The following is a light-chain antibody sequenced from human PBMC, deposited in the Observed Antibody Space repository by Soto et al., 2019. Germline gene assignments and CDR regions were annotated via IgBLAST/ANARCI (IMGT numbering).Light chain of an antibody. Sequence: EIVLTQSPGTLSLSPGERATLSCRASQSVGSSYLAWYQQKPGQAPRLLIYGTSSRATGIPDRFSGSGSGTDFTLTISSLQSEDFAVYYCHQYNNWPPWTFGQGTRLEIK. J-gene: IGKJ5*01. CDR1: QSVGSSY. CDR2: GTS. CDR3: HQYNNWPPWT. V-gene: IGKV3-20*01.